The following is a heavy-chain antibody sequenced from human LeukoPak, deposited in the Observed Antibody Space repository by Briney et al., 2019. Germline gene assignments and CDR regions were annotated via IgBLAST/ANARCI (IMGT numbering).Heavy chain of an antibody. CDR1: GGSISSGGYS. CDR3: ARGVLYYSESGDAFDI. J-gene: IGHJ3*02. CDR2: IYHSGST. D-gene: IGHD3-10*01. Sequence: SETLSLTCAVSGGSISSGGYSWSWIRQPPGKGLEWIGYIYHSGSTYYNPSLKSRVTISVDRSKNQFSLKLSSVTAADTAVYYCARGVLYYSESGDAFDIWGQGTMVTVSS. V-gene: IGHV4-30-2*01.